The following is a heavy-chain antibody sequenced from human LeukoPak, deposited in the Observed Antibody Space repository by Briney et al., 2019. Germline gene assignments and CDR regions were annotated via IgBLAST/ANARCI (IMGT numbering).Heavy chain of an antibody. CDR3: ALTPRHDFWSGYYRDY. CDR1: GGTFSSYA. V-gene: IGHV1-69*04. D-gene: IGHD3-3*01. CDR2: IIPILGIA. J-gene: IGHJ4*02. Sequence: ASVKVSCKASGGTFSSYAIIWVRQAPGQGLEWMGRIIPILGIANYAQKFQGRVTITADKSTSTAYMELSSLRSEDTAVYYCALTPRHDFWSGYYRDYWGQGTLVTVSS.